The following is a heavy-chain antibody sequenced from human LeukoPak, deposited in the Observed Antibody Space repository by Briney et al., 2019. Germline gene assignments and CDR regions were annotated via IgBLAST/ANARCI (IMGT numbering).Heavy chain of an antibody. J-gene: IGHJ5*02. V-gene: IGHV3-48*04. CDR2: ISSGSSTI. CDR1: GFTFSGYS. CDR3: ARVALGSYNWFDP. D-gene: IGHD3-10*01. Sequence: GGSLRLSCAASGFTFSGYSMNWVRQAPGKGLEWVSYISSGSSTIYYADSVKGRFTISRDNAKNSLFLQMNSLRAEDTAVYYCARVALGSYNWFDPWGQGTLVTVSS.